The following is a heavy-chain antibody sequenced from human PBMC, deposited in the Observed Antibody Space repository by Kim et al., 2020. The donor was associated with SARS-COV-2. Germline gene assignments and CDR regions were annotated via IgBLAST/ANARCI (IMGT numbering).Heavy chain of an antibody. D-gene: IGHD1-26*01. Sequence: GGSLRLSCAASGFTFSSYEMNWVRQAPGKGLEWVSYISSSGSTIYYADSVKGRFTISRDNAKNSLYLQMNSLRAEDTAVYYCARIPWERPFDYWGQGTLVTVSS. CDR2: ISSSGSTI. J-gene: IGHJ4*02. CDR1: GFTFSSYE. V-gene: IGHV3-48*03. CDR3: ARIPWERPFDY.